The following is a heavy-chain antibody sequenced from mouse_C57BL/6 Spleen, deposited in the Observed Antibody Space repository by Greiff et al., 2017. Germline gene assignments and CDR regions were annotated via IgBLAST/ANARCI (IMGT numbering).Heavy chain of an antibody. CDR3: ARSNSRAWFAY. CDR2: IDPSDSYT. CDR1: GYTFTSYW. D-gene: IGHD2-12*01. Sequence: QVQLQQPGAELVKPGASVKLSCKASGYTFTSYWMQWVKQRPGQGLEWIGEIDPSDSYTNYNQKFKGKATLTVDTSSSTAYMQLSSLTSEDSAVYYCARSNSRAWFAYWGQGTLVTVSA. V-gene: IGHV1-50*01. J-gene: IGHJ3*01.